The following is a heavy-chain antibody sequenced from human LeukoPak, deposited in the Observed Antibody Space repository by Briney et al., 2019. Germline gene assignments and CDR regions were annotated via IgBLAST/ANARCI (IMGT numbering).Heavy chain of an antibody. CDR1: GYTFTGSY. J-gene: IGHJ6*03. Sequence: ASVKVSCKSSGYTFTGSYMHWVRQAPGQGLEWMGGIIPIFGTANYAQKFQGRVTITTDESTSTAYMELSSLRSEDTAVYYCARAPAYDFWSGYLGYYYYMDVWGKGTTVTVSS. CDR2: IIPIFGTA. D-gene: IGHD3-3*01. CDR3: ARAPAYDFWSGYLGYYYYMDV. V-gene: IGHV1-69*05.